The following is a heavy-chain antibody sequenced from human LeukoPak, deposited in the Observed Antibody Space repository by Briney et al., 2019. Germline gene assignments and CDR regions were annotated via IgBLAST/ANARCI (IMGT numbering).Heavy chain of an antibody. CDR1: GGSISSYY. J-gene: IGHJ5*02. CDR3: ARLLTGTLWFDP. D-gene: IGHD3-9*01. CDR2: IYYSGST. Sequence: SETLSLTCTVSGGSISSYYWSWIRQPPGKGLEWIGYIYYSGSTNYNPSLKSRVTISVDTSKNQFSLKLSSVTAADTAVYYCARLLTGTLWFDPWGQGALVTVSS. V-gene: IGHV4-59*01.